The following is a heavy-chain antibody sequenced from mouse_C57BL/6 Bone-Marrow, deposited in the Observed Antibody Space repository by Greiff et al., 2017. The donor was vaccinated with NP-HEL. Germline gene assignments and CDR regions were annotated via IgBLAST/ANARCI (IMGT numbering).Heavy chain of an antibody. D-gene: IGHD4-1*01. CDR2: IWTGGGT. Sequence: QVQLKESGPGLVAPSPSLSITCTVSGFSLTSYAISWVRQPPGKGLEWLGVIWTGGGTNYKSAIKSRQSISKDNSKSQVFLKMNSLQTDDTARDYCARNWEDAMECWGQGTSVTVSS. CDR1: GFSLTSYA. V-gene: IGHV2-9-1*01. CDR3: ARNWEDAMEC. J-gene: IGHJ4*01.